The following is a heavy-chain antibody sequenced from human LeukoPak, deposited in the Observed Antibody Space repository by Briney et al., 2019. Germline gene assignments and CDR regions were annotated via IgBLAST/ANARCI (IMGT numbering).Heavy chain of an antibody. CDR3: ASSASYYDFWSGYYRSSWFDP. Sequence: VASVKVSCKASGYTFTGYCMHWVRQAPGQGLEWMGWINPNSGGTNYAQKFQGRVTMTRDTSISTAYMELSRLRSDDTAVYYCASSASYYDFWSGYYRSSWFDPWGRGTLVTVSS. CDR1: GYTFTGYC. D-gene: IGHD3-3*01. J-gene: IGHJ5*02. V-gene: IGHV1-2*02. CDR2: INPNSGGT.